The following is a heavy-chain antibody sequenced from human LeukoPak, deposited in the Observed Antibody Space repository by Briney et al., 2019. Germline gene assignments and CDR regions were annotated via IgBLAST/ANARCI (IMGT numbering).Heavy chain of an antibody. D-gene: IGHD6-13*01. CDR3: ARDLGIAAAGPPPNSYMDV. CDR2: MNPNSGNT. Sequence: GASVKVSCKASGYTFTSYDINWVRQATGQGLEWMGWMNPNSGNTNYAQKLQGRVTMTTDTSTSTAYMELRSLRSDDTAVYYCARDLGIAAAGPPPNSYMDVWGQGTTVTVSS. J-gene: IGHJ6*02. V-gene: IGHV1-18*01. CDR1: GYTFTSYD.